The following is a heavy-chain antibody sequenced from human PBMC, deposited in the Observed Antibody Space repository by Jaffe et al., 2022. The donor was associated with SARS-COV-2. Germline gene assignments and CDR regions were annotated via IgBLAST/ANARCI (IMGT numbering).Heavy chain of an antibody. CDR1: GFTFSSYA. V-gene: IGHV3-23*01. D-gene: IGHD1-20*01. Sequence: EVQLLESGGGLVQPGESLRLSCAASGFTFSSYAMNWVRQAPGKGLEWVATISGGGGYIYYADSVKGRLTISRDNSKNTLYLQMTSLRAEDTAIYYCAKVILYNIDSPPGHWGQGTLVTVSS. CDR3: AKVILYNIDSPPGH. CDR2: ISGGGGYI. J-gene: IGHJ4*02.